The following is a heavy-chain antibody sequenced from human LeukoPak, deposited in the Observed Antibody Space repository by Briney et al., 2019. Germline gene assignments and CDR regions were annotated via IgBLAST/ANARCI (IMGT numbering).Heavy chain of an antibody. CDR2: ISYDGSST. J-gene: IGHJ3*02. CDR3: AKAFREFGSSSSYSSFDT. Sequence: GGSLRLSCAASGFTFSRSGMHWVRQAPGKGLEWVAVISYDGSSTYYADSVKGRFTISRDDSQNILYLQMNGLRAEDTAVYFCAKAFREFGSSSSYSSFDTWGQGTMVTVSS. CDR1: GFTFSRSG. D-gene: IGHD5-18*01. V-gene: IGHV3-30*18.